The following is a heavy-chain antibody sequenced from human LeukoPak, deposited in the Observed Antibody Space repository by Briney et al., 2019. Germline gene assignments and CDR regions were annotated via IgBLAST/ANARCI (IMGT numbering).Heavy chain of an antibody. D-gene: IGHD2-2*01. CDR2: ISGSGGST. J-gene: IGHJ4*02. CDR1: GFTFSSYA. Sequence: GGSLRLSCAASGFTFSSYAMSWVRQAPGKGLEWVSAISGSGGSTYYADSVKGRFTISRDNSKNTLYLQLNSLRAEDTAVYYCAKAGVYVVGWDWGQGTLVTVSS. CDR3: AKAGVYVVGWD. V-gene: IGHV3-23*01.